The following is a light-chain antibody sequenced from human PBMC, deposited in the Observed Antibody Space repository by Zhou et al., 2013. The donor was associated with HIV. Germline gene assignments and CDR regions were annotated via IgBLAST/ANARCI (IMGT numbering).Light chain of an antibody. CDR3: QQRTNWPPIT. V-gene: IGKV1-5*03. CDR1: QNIRSW. J-gene: IGKJ5*01. Sequence: DIQMTQSPSALSASVGDRVIITCRASQNIRSWVAWYQQKPGKVPKLLIYKASNLESGVPSRFSGSGSGTDFTLTISNLEPEDFAVYYCQQRTNWPPITFGQGTRLDIK. CDR2: KAS.